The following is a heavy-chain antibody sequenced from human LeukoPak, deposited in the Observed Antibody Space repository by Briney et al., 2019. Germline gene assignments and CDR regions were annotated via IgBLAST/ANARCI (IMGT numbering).Heavy chain of an antibody. CDR1: GGSVSSSSYY. J-gene: IGHJ4*02. D-gene: IGHD3-22*01. Sequence: PSETLSLTCTVSGGSVSSSSYYWGWIRQPPGKGLEWIGYMYYGGNTYYNPSLKSRVTISADTSKNQFSLKLSSVTAADTAVYYCARGDYYDSSGYYYVRYWGQGTQVTVSS. V-gene: IGHV4-31*03. CDR3: ARGDYYDSSGYYYVRY. CDR2: MYYGGNT.